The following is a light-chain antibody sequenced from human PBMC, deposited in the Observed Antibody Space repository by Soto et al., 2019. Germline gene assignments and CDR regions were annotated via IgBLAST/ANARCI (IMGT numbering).Light chain of an antibody. CDR2: EVS. J-gene: IGLJ1*01. CDR3: CSYAGSSTSLYV. V-gene: IGLV2-23*02. CDR1: SSDVGSYNL. Sequence: QSLLTQPASVSGSPGQSITSSCTGTSSDVGSYNLVSWYQQYPGKAPKLMIHEVSERPSGVSNRFSGSKSGNTAPLTISGLQAEDEADYYCCSYAGSSTSLYVFGTGTKVTVL.